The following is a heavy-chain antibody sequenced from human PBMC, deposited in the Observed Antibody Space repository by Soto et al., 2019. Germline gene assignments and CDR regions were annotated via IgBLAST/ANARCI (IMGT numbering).Heavy chain of an antibody. D-gene: IGHD2-2*01. V-gene: IGHV4-30-4*01. J-gene: IGHJ6*02. Sequence: PSETLSVTCTVSRGSISSGDYYWSWIRQPPGKGLEWIGYIYYSGSTYYNPSLKSRVTISVDTSKNQFSLKLSSVTAADTAVYYCARVALIVVVPAATEAVWGQGTTVTVS. CDR1: RGSISSGDYY. CDR2: IYYSGST. CDR3: ARVALIVVVPAATEAV.